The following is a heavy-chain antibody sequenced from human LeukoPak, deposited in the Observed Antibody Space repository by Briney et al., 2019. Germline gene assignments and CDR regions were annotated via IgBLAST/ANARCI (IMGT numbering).Heavy chain of an antibody. Sequence: PGGSLRLSCAASGFTFSSYWMHWVRQAPGKGLVWVSRINSDGSSTSYADSVKGRFTISRDNAKNTLYLQMNSLRAEDTAVYYCARGNAPYYYDTPGAFDIWGQGTMVTVSS. V-gene: IGHV3-74*01. CDR1: GFTFSSYW. CDR2: INSDGSST. J-gene: IGHJ3*02. D-gene: IGHD3-22*01. CDR3: ARGNAPYYYDTPGAFDI.